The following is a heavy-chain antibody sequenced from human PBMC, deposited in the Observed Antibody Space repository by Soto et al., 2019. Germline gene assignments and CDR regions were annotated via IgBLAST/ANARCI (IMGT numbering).Heavy chain of an antibody. V-gene: IGHV1-18*01. CDR1: GYTFTSYG. Sequence: GASVKVSCKASGYTFTSYGISWVRQAPGQGFEWMGWISAYNGNTDYAQKLQGRVTMTTDTSTSTAYMELRSLRSDDTAVYYCARDGLVLMVYAIRRILDYWGQGTLVTVSS. CDR2: ISAYNGNT. D-gene: IGHD2-8*01. CDR3: ARDGLVLMVYAIRRILDY. J-gene: IGHJ4*02.